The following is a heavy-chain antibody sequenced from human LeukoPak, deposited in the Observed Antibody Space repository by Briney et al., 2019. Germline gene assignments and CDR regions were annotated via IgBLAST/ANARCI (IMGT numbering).Heavy chain of an antibody. CDR3: VGCSGGTCSDFDY. V-gene: IGHV3-7*01. CDR1: GLTFSNFW. D-gene: IGHD2-15*01. J-gene: IGHJ4*02. Sequence: GGSLRLSCEASGLTFSNFWMTWLRQTPGKGLEWVANIKQDGSETYYLDSVRGRFTISRDNAKNSMYLQMNSLKAEDTAVYYCVGCSGGTCSDFDYWGRGTLVTVSS. CDR2: IKQDGSET.